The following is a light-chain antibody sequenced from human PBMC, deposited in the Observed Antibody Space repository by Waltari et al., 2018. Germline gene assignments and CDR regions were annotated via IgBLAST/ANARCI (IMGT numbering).Light chain of an antibody. Sequence: EIVLTQSPGTLSFSPGESATLSCRASESVRRALAWYQQRPGQAPRLLIYDASARATGIPDRFSGSGSGTDFSLTISRLEPEDFALYYCQHYRSLPVTFGQGTKVEIK. CDR1: ESVRRA. V-gene: IGKV3-20*01. CDR2: DAS. J-gene: IGKJ1*01. CDR3: QHYRSLPVT.